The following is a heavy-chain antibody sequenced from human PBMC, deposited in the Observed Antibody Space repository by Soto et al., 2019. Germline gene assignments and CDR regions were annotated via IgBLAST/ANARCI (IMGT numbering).Heavy chain of an antibody. V-gene: IGHV3-11*06. Sequence: GTLSLSSALAGFTFSDYYMIWIRQAPGRGLEWISYSSNSGTFTRYSDSVKGRFSISRDNTKNFLYLQMNSLRAEDTAVYYCARSGDNYNVLDAWGQGTPVIVSS. CDR2: SSNSGTFT. D-gene: IGHD3-10*02. CDR1: GFTFSDYY. CDR3: ARSGDNYNVLDA. J-gene: IGHJ5*02.